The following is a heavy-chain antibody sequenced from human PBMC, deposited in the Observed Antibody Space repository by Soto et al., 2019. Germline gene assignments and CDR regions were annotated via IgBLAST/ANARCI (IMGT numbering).Heavy chain of an antibody. J-gene: IGHJ6*02. CDR1: GASISGGGFY. CDR2: IYYTGNT. CDR3: ARGSTTSPYFYYGMDV. D-gene: IGHD2-2*01. Sequence: SETLSLTCTVSGASISGGGFYWSWIRHHPERGLEWIGNIYYTGNTHYSPSLKSRVSISVDTSKNQLSLKLTSVTAADTAVYYCARGSTTSPYFYYGMDVWGQGTTVTVSS. V-gene: IGHV4-31*03.